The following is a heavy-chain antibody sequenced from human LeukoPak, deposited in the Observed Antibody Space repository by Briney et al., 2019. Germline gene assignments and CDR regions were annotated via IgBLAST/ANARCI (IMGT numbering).Heavy chain of an antibody. Sequence: GGSLRLSCAASGFTFSSYAMSWVRQAPGKGLEWVSAISDSGGSTYYADSVKGRFTISRDNSKNTLYLQMNSLRSEDTAVYYCAADRWSSLTVTPIFDYWGQGTLVTVSS. CDR2: ISDSGGST. J-gene: IGHJ4*02. D-gene: IGHD4-17*01. V-gene: IGHV3-23*01. CDR1: GFTFSSYA. CDR3: AADRWSSLTVTPIFDY.